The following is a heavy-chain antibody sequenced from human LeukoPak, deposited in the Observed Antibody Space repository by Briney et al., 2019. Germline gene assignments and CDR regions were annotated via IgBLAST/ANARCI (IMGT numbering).Heavy chain of an antibody. CDR3: ARGYCSSTSCYRDRYYFDY. CDR1: GGSISSYY. D-gene: IGHD2-2*02. Sequence: PSETLSLTCTVSGGSISSYYWSWIRQPPGKGLEWIGYIYYSGSTNYNPSLKSRVTISVDTSKNQFSLKLSSVTAADTAVYYCARGYCSSTSCYRDRYYFDYWGQGTLVTVSS. J-gene: IGHJ4*02. CDR2: IYYSGST. V-gene: IGHV4-59*01.